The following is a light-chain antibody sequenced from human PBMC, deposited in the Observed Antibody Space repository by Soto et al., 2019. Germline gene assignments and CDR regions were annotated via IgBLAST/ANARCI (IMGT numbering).Light chain of an antibody. CDR3: QSYDNMMSPYNCV. CDR1: SSDVGGYKY. CDR2: DVS. Sequence: ALTQPASVSGSPGQSITISCTGTSSDVGGYKYVSWYQQHPGKAPKLMIYDVSNRPSGVSNRFSGSKSGTSASLTITGLQAEDEADYYCQSYDNMMSPYNCVFGTGTKVTVL. J-gene: IGLJ1*01. V-gene: IGLV2-14*01.